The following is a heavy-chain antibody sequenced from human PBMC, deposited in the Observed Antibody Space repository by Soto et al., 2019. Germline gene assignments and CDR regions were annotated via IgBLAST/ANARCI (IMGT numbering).Heavy chain of an antibody. CDR1: GFTFSSYG. J-gene: IGHJ4*02. Sequence: QVQLVESGGGVVQPGRSLRLSCAASGFTFSSYGMHWVRQAQGKGLEWVAVIWYDGSNKYYADSVKGRFTISRDNSKNTLYLKMNSLRAEDTAVSYCAREGAAAADYWGQGTLVTVSS. CDR2: IWYDGSNK. V-gene: IGHV3-33*01. CDR3: AREGAAAADY. D-gene: IGHD6-13*01.